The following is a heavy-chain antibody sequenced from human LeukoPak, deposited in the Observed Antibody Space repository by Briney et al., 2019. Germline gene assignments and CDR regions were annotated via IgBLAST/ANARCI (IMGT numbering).Heavy chain of an antibody. CDR1: GFTFSSYA. CDR3: AREYCSGGSCEGDFDY. D-gene: IGHD2-15*01. V-gene: IGHV3-30*04. CDR2: ISYDRSNK. J-gene: IGHJ4*02. Sequence: GGSLRLSCAASGFTFSSYAMHWVRQAPGKGLEWVAVISYDRSNKYYADSVKGRFTISRDNSKNTLYLQMNSLRAEDTAVYYCAREYCSGGSCEGDFDYWGQGTLVTVSS.